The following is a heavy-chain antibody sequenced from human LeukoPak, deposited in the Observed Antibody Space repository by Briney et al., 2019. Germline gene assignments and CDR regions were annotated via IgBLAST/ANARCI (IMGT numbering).Heavy chain of an antibody. Sequence: SETLSLTCTVSSGSISSSSYYWGWIRQPPGKGLEGIGNFYYSGTTYYNPSLKSRVTISVDTSKSQFSLKLYSVTAADTAVYYCVRAPSVISDYWYFDLWGRGTLVTVSS. CDR1: SGSISSSSYY. CDR3: VRAPSVISDYWYFDL. J-gene: IGHJ2*01. V-gene: IGHV4-39*07. D-gene: IGHD2/OR15-2a*01. CDR2: FYYSGTT.